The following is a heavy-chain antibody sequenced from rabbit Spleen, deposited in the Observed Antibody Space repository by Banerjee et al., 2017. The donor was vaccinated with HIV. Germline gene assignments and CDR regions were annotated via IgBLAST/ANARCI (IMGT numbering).Heavy chain of an antibody. Sequence: EQLEESGGGLVKPEGSLTLTCTASGFSFSSSYYMCWVRQAPGKGLECIAYIYAGSSGSTYYANWAKGRFTISKTSSTTVTLQMTRLTVADTATYFCARGSATMTMVITGYYLKLWGPGTLVTVS. J-gene: IGHJ4*01. CDR2: IYAGSSGST. CDR3: ARGSATMTMVITGYYLKL. CDR1: GFSFSSSYY. D-gene: IGHD2-1*01. V-gene: IGHV1S45*01.